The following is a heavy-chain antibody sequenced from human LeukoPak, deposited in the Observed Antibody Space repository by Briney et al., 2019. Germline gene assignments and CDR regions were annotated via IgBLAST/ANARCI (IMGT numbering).Heavy chain of an antibody. Sequence: GASVKVSCKASGYTFTSYGISWVRQAPGQGLEWMGWISAYNGNTNYAQKLQGRVTMTTDTSTSTAYTELRSLRSDDTAVYYCATAPPIAAAGPKNPGVGMDVWGQGTTVTVSS. CDR2: ISAYNGNT. CDR1: GYTFTSYG. D-gene: IGHD6-13*01. CDR3: ATAPPIAAAGPKNPGVGMDV. J-gene: IGHJ6*02. V-gene: IGHV1-18*01.